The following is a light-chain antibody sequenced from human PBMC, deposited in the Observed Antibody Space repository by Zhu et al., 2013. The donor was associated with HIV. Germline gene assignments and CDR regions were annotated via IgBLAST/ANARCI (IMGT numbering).Light chain of an antibody. CDR2: DAY. V-gene: IGKV3D-15*01. J-gene: IGKJ5*01. CDR3: QQYEDSPIT. CDR1: QSVITA. Sequence: VLTQSPPTLSVSPGERVTLSCTASQSVITALAWYQQKLGQTPRLLIYDAYTRATGTPVRFSGSGSGTDFTLTISRLQPEDFAIYYCQQYEDSPITFGQGTRLEMK.